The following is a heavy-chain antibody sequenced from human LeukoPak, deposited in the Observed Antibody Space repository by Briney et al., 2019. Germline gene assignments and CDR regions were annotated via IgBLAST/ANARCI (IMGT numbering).Heavy chain of an antibody. Sequence: GGSLRLSCAASGFTFDDYAMHWVRQAPGKGLEWVSLISGDGGSTYYADSEKGRFTISRDNSKNSLYLQMNSLRTEDTALYYCAKDGVAARPRGYYYYYMDVWGKGTTVTVSS. D-gene: IGHD6-6*01. CDR2: ISGDGGST. CDR1: GFTFDDYA. J-gene: IGHJ6*03. V-gene: IGHV3-43*02. CDR3: AKDGVAARPRGYYYYYMDV.